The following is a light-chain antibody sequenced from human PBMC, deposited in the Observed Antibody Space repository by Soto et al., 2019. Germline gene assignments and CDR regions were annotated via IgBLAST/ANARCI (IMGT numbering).Light chain of an antibody. J-gene: IGKJ5*01. CDR1: ETIRGL. V-gene: IGKV3-20*01. CDR2: ATA. Sequence: EIVLTQSPSTLSFAPGEPATLSCRASETIRGLLAWYQQRPGQPPRLLIYATANRATGIPARFSGSGSGTDFTLTISRLEPEEFAVYYCQQYGSSAITFGQGTRLEIK. CDR3: QQYGSSAIT.